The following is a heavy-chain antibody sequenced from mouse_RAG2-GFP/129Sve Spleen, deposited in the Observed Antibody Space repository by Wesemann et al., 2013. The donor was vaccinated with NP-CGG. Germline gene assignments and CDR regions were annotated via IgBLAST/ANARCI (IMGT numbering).Heavy chain of an antibody. CDR3: AREGFAY. V-gene: IGHV3-8*02. J-gene: IGHJ3*01. CDR2: ISYSGST. Sequence: EYAGYISYSGSTYYNPSLKSRISITRDTSKNQFFLQLNSVTTEDTATYYCAREGFAYWGQGTLVTVSA.